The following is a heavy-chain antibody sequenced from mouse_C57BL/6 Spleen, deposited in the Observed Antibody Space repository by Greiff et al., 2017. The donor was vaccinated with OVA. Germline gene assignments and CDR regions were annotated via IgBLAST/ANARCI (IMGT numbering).Heavy chain of an antibody. V-gene: IGHV1-50*01. CDR2: IDPSDSYT. D-gene: IGHD2-4*01. Sequence: VQLQQPGAELVKPGASVKLSCKASGYTFTSYWMQWVKQRPGQGLEWIGEIDPSDSYTNYNQKFKGKATLTVDTSSSTAYMQLSSLTSEDSAVYYCARIVKNDYDGFDYWGQGTTLTVSS. CDR1: GYTFTSYW. CDR3: ARIVKNDYDGFDY. J-gene: IGHJ2*01.